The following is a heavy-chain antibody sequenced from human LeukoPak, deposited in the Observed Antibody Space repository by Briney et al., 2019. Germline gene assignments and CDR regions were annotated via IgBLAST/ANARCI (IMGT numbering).Heavy chain of an antibody. CDR3: AKDVRDGYNWSDY. Sequence: HAGGSLRLSCAASGFTFSSSGMHWVRQAPGKGLEWVAVISYDGSNKYYADSVKGRFTISRDNSKNTLYLQMNSLRAEDTAVYYCAKDVRDGYNWSDYWGQGTLVTVSS. V-gene: IGHV3-30*18. D-gene: IGHD5-24*01. CDR2: ISYDGSNK. CDR1: GFTFSSSG. J-gene: IGHJ4*02.